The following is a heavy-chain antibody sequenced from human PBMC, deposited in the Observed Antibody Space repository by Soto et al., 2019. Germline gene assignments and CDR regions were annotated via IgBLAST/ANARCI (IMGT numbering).Heavy chain of an antibody. CDR1: GGSLSDYY. V-gene: IGHV4-34*01. J-gene: IGHJ4*02. CDR2: INHSGST. CDR3: ARQMGVSDD. D-gene: IGHD3-10*01. Sequence: YETMSLTCALYGGSLSDYYWSWIRPPPGKGLEWIGEINHSGSTNYNPSLKSRVTISVDASKNQFSLKLSSVTSADAAGYYCARQMGVSDDWGQGTLVSVSS.